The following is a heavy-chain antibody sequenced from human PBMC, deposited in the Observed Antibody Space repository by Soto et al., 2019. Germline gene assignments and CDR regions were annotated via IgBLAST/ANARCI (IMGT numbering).Heavy chain of an antibody. D-gene: IGHD1-7*01. Sequence: ASVKVSFKASGYTFTSYDISWVRQATGQGLEWMGWMNPNSGNTGYAQKFQGRVTMTRNTSISTAYMELSSLRSEDTAVYYCARVGRYRTTALDYWGQGTLVTVSS. J-gene: IGHJ4*02. CDR3: ARVGRYRTTALDY. CDR2: MNPNSGNT. CDR1: GYTFTSYD. V-gene: IGHV1-8*01.